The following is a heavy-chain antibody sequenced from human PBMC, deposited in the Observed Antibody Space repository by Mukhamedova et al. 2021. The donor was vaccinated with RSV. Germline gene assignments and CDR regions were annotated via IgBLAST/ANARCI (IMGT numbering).Heavy chain of an antibody. V-gene: IGHV1-3*01. D-gene: IGHD1-26*01. CDR3: ARDRGGSYEDY. J-gene: IGHJ4*02. Sequence: QAPGQRLEWMGWINAGNGNTKYSQKFQGRVTITRDTSASTAYMELRSLRSEDTAVYYCARDRGGSYEDYWVQGTLVTVSS. CDR2: INAGNGNT.